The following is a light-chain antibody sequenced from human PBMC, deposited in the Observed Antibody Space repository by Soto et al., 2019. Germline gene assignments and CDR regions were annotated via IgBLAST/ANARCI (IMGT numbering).Light chain of an antibody. Sequence: QSVLTQPPSVSAAPGQKVTISCSGSSSNIGNNYVSWCQQLPGTAPKLLIYDNNKRPSGIPHRFSGSKSGTSATLSIAGPQTGDEAVYYCGTGDSRLSAYVFGTGTKVTVL. CDR2: DNN. CDR1: SSNIGNNY. CDR3: GTGDSRLSAYV. V-gene: IGLV1-51*01. J-gene: IGLJ1*01.